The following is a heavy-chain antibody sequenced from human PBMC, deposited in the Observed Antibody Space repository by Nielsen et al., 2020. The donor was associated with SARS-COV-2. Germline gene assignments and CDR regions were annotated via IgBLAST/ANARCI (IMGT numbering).Heavy chain of an antibody. CDR3: ARSGDRRQLVPFYYYYYAVDL. Sequence: VRQMPGKGLEWVAIMSYDGSDKFYADSVKGRFTVSRDTSKNMLYLQLNSLRAEDTALYYCARSGDRRQLVPFYYYYYAVDLWGQGTTVTSP. V-gene: IGHV3-30-3*01. J-gene: IGHJ6*02. CDR2: MSYDGSDK. D-gene: IGHD1-1*01.